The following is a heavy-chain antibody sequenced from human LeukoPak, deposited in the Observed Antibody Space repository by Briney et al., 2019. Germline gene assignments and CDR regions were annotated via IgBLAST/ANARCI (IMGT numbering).Heavy chain of an antibody. J-gene: IGHJ1*01. CDR1: GGSISTANYY. V-gene: IGHV4-61*01. D-gene: IGHD5-24*01. CDR2: VYYTDKT. CDR3: ARASMRRRDGYNRHYEIDH. Sequence: KPSETLSLTCTVSGGSISTANYYWGWVRQPPGKGLEWIGYVYYTDKTHYNPSLKSRVFISADTSQNQFSLRLSSVTAADTAVYYCARASMRRRDGYNRHYEIDHWGQGTLVTVSS.